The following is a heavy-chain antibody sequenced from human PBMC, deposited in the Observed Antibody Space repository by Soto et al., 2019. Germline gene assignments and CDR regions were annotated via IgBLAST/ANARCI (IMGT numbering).Heavy chain of an antibody. CDR1: GGSFSGYY. CDR2: INHSGST. J-gene: IGHJ4*02. D-gene: IGHD2-8*01. CDR3: ARVNIVLMVYATFDY. Sequence: QVQLQQWGAGLLKPSETLPLTCAVYGGSFSGYYWSWIRQPPGKGLEWIGEINHSGSTNYNPSLKSRVTISVDPSKNKFSRKLSSVTAADTAVYYCARVNIVLMVYATFDYWGQGTLVTVSS. V-gene: IGHV4-34*01.